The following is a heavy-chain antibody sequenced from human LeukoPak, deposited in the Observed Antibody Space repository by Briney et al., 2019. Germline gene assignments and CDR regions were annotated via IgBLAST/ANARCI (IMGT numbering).Heavy chain of an antibody. CDR2: IYYNGNT. CDR3: AREGETNGYGSGTLWDIKPYYYCNMDV. CDR1: GGSVSSGSYY. Sequence: PSETLSLTCTVSGGSVSSGSYYWSWIRQPPGKGLEWIGFIYYNGNTNYNPSLKSRVTISLDTSKNQFSLKLSSVTVADTAVYYCAREGETNGYGSGTLWDIKPYYYCNMDVWGQGTTVTVSS. D-gene: IGHD3-10*01. V-gene: IGHV4-61*01. J-gene: IGHJ6*02.